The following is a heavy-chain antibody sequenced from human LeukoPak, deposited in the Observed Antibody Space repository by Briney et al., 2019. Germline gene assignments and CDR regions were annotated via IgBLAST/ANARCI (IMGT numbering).Heavy chain of an antibody. CDR3: AREGARIAAAGFFDY. V-gene: IGHV3-30-3*01. Sequence: GGSLRLSCAASGFTFSSYTMHWVRQAPGKGLEWVAVISFDGNNKYSADSVRGRFTISRDNSKNTLYLQMNSLRPEDTAFYYCAREGARIAAAGFFDYWGQGTLVTVSS. CDR1: GFTFSSYT. J-gene: IGHJ4*02. D-gene: IGHD6-13*01. CDR2: ISFDGNNK.